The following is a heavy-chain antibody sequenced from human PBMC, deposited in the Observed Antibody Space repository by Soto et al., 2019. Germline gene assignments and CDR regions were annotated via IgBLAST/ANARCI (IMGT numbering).Heavy chain of an antibody. CDR1: GYTFTGYY. V-gene: IGHV1-2*04. J-gene: IGHJ4*02. Sequence: PEASVKVSCKASGYTFTGYYMHWVRQAPGQGLEWMGWINPNSGGTNYAQKFQGWVTMTRDTSISTAYMELSRLRSDDTAVYYCAREHYYGSGSYLYWGQGTLVTVSS. CDR3: AREHYYGSGSYLY. D-gene: IGHD3-10*01. CDR2: INPNSGGT.